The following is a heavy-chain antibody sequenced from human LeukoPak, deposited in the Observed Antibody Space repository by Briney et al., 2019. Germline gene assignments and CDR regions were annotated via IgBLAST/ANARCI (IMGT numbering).Heavy chain of an antibody. CDR3: ARGKDTSGYYNRGPYYFDY. D-gene: IGHD3-22*01. Sequence: ASVTVSCKASGYTFTGYYMHWVRPAPGQGLEWMGWINPDSGGTKYPQKFQGRVTMNRDTSISTAYMELTRLRSDDTAVYFCARGKDTSGYYNRGPYYFDYWGQGTLVTVSS. CDR2: INPDSGGT. J-gene: IGHJ4*02. V-gene: IGHV1-2*02. CDR1: GYTFTGYY.